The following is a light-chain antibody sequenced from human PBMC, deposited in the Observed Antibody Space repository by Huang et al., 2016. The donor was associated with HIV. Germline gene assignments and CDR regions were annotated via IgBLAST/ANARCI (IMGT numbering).Light chain of an antibody. J-gene: IGKJ1*01. CDR2: AAS. CDR1: QGISNS. Sequence: DIQMTQSPSSLSSSVGDRVAITCRASQGISNSLAWYQQKPGKAPKLLLYAASKLEVGVTSRFSGSGTGAVYPLTISSLQPEDVAVYQCQQYHGVPWTFGQGTKVEVK. V-gene: IGKV1-NL1*01. CDR3: QQYHGVPWT.